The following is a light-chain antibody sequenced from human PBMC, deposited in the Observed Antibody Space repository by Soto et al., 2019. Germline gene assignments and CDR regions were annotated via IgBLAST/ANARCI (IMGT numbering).Light chain of an antibody. J-gene: IGKJ4*01. V-gene: IGKV3-15*01. CDR2: GAS. CDR1: QSVYST. CDR3: QQYSKWPLT. Sequence: EIVMTQSPATLSVSPGERATLSCRASQSVYSTLAWYQQKPGQAPRLLIYGASTRATDIPARFSGSGSGTESTLTISILQSEDSVVYYCQQYSKWPLTFGGGTKVEIK.